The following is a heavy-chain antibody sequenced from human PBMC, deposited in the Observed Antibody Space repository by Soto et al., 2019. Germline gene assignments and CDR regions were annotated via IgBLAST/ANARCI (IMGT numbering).Heavy chain of an antibody. Sequence: GGSLRLSCAASGFTFSSYWMSWVRQAPGKGLEWVANIKQDGSEKYYVDSVKGRFTISRDNAKNSLYLQMNSLRAEDTAVYYCARFNAREQQLDYYYYGMDVWGQGTTVTVSS. D-gene: IGHD6-13*01. CDR3: ARFNAREQQLDYYYYGMDV. CDR2: IKQDGSEK. V-gene: IGHV3-7*05. J-gene: IGHJ6*02. CDR1: GFTFSSYW.